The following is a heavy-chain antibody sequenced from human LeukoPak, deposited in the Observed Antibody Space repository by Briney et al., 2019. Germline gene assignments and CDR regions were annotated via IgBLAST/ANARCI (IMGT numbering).Heavy chain of an antibody. CDR3: AKDQYYYDSSGYYMPDY. D-gene: IGHD3-22*01. J-gene: IGHJ4*02. Sequence: GGSLRLSCAASGFTFSSYGMHWVRQAPGKGLEGVAVMSYDGSNKYYADSVKGRFTISRDNSKNTLYLQMNSLRAEDTAVYYCAKDQYYYDSSGYYMPDYWGQGTLDTVSS. V-gene: IGHV3-30*18. CDR2: MSYDGSNK. CDR1: GFTFSSYG.